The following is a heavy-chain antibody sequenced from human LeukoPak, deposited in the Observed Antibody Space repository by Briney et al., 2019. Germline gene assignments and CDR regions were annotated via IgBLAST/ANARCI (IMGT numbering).Heavy chain of an antibody. J-gene: IGHJ4*02. CDR3: AKDDFWSGYPSYFDY. CDR2: ISGSGGST. CDR1: GFTFSSYA. D-gene: IGHD3-3*01. Sequence: TGGSLRLSCAASGFTFSSYAMSWVRQAPGKGLEWVSAISGSGGSTYYADSVKGRFTISRDNSKNTLYLQMYSLRAEDTAVYYCAKDDFWSGYPSYFDYWGQGTLVTVSS. V-gene: IGHV3-23*01.